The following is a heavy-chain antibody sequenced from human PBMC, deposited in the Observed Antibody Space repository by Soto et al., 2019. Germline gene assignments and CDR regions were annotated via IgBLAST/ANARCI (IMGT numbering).Heavy chain of an antibody. CDR1: DYTFTSYD. J-gene: IGHJ5*02. CDR3: ARDYGSGGSSFDP. D-gene: IGHD2-15*01. Sequence: ASVKVSSKASDYTFTSYDIGSVRQAPAQGLEWMGWISAYNGNTNYTQKLQGRVTMTTDTSTSTAYMELRSLRSDDTAVYYCARDYGSGGSSFDPWGQGTLVTVSS. V-gene: IGHV1-18*01. CDR2: ISAYNGNT.